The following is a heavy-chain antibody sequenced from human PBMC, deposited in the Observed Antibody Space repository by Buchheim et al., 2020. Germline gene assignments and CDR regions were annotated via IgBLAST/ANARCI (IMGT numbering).Heavy chain of an antibody. CDR1: GFTFSSYG. V-gene: IGHV3-30*02. Sequence: QVQLVESGGGVVQPGRSLRLSCAASGFTFSSYGMHWVRQAPGKGLEWVAFIRYDGSNKYYADSVKGRFTISRDNSKNTLYLQMNSLRAEDTAVYYCAKDLREVGATLFYYYYGMDVWGQGTT. J-gene: IGHJ6*02. CDR3: AKDLREVGATLFYYYYGMDV. CDR2: IRYDGSNK. D-gene: IGHD1-26*01.